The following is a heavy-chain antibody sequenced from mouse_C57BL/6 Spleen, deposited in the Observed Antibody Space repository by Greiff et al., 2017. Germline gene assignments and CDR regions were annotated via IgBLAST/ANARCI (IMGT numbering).Heavy chain of an antibody. CDR1: GYAFSSSW. Sequence: QVQLQQSGPELVKPGASVKISCKASGYAFSSSWMNWVKQRPGKGLEWIGRIYPGDGDTNYNGKFKGKATLTADKSSSTAYMQLSSLTSEDSAVYFCARVTTVPPYYFDYWGQGTTLTVSS. D-gene: IGHD1-1*01. CDR3: ARVTTVPPYYFDY. V-gene: IGHV1-82*01. CDR2: IYPGDGDT. J-gene: IGHJ2*01.